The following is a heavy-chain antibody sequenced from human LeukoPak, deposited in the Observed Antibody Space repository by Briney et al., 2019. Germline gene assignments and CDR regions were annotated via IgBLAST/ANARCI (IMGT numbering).Heavy chain of an antibody. CDR2: IRYDGSNK. D-gene: IGHD6-19*01. CDR3: AKDRGSSGWYPLWYFDL. Sequence: PGGSLRLSCAASGFTFSSYGMHWVRQAPGKGLEWVAFIRYDGSNKYYADSVKGRFTISRDNSKNTLYLQMNSLRAEDPAVYYCAKDRGSSGWYPLWYFDLWGRGTLVTVSS. J-gene: IGHJ2*01. CDR1: GFTFSSYG. V-gene: IGHV3-30*02.